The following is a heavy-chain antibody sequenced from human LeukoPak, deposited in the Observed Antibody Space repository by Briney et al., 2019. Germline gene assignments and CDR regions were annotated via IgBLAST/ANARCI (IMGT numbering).Heavy chain of an antibody. J-gene: IGHJ4*02. CDR1: GYTFTSYG. CDR2: INTYNGNT. Sequence: ASVKVSCKASGYTFTSYGISWVRQAPGQGLEWMGSINTYNGNTKYVQNLQGRGTMTTDTSTNTAYMELRSLRSDDTAVYYCARDQHDHVWGSYRPYFDYWGQGTLVTVSS. CDR3: ARDQHDHVWGSYRPYFDY. D-gene: IGHD3-16*02. V-gene: IGHV1-18*01.